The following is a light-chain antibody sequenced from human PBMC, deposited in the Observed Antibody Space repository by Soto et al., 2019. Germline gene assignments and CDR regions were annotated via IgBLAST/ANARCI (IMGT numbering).Light chain of an antibody. CDR3: QKYNSAPLT. CDR1: QGIVPY. Sequence: DVQMTQSPSSLSAFVGDRVTITCRACQGIVPYLAWFQQKPGKVPKLLIYATSTLQSGVPSRFSGSGSGTDFTLTINSLQPEDVGTYYCQKYNSAPLTFGGGTKVDIK. CDR2: ATS. V-gene: IGKV1-27*01. J-gene: IGKJ4*01.